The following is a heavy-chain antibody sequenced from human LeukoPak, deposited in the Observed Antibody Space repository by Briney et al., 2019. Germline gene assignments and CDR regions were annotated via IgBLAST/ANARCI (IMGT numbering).Heavy chain of an antibody. CDR2: LYSGSST. V-gene: IGHV3-53*01. CDR1: GVTVSTNY. D-gene: IGHD3-3*02. CDR3: ARVGDHFHWYLDL. Sequence: GGSLRLSCAASGVTVSTNYMNWVRQAPGKGLEWVSILYSGSSTYYADSVEGRFTISRDSSKNTLFLQMNDLRAEDTAVYYCARVGDHFHWYLDLWGRGTLVTVSS. J-gene: IGHJ2*01.